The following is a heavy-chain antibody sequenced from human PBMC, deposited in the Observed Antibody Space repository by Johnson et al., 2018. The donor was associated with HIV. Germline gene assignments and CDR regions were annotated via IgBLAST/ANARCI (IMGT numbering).Heavy chain of an antibody. V-gene: IGHV3-66*03. Sequence: VQVVESGGGLIQPGGSLRLSCAASGFTVSTNYMSWVRQAPGKGLECVSIIYSGGTTHYADSVKGRFTISRDNSKSTLYLQMNSLRAEDTAVYYCARERSSGITIFGAVRGLLGLRWAMWG. D-gene: IGHD3-3*01. CDR3: ARERSSGITIFGAVRGLLGLRWAM. CDR2: IYSGGTT. J-gene: IGHJ1*01. CDR1: GFTVSTNY.